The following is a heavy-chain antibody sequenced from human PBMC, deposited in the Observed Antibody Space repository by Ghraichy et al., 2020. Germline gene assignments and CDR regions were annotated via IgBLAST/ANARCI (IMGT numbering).Heavy chain of an antibody. CDR1: GGSISSYY. V-gene: IGHV4-4*07. Sequence: SQTLSLTCTVSGGSISSYYWSWIRQPAGKGLEWIGRIYTSGSTNYNPSLKSRVTMSVDTSKNQFSLKLSSVTAADTAVYYCARSSGYYDSSGYYYDREFDHWGQGTLVTVSS. J-gene: IGHJ4*02. CDR3: ARSSGYYDSSGYYYDREFDH. CDR2: IYTSGST. D-gene: IGHD3-22*01.